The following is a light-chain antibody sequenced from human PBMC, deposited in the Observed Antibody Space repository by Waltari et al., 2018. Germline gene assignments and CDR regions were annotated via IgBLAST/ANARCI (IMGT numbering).Light chain of an antibody. CDR3: QHNNNSWT. V-gene: IGKV1-5*03. Sequence: DIQMTQSPSTLSASVGDKVTITCRASQSVRTRVAWYRQRAGEAPKVLIFGASTLENGVPSRFSGSGSGTEFTLTISGLQSDDFATYYCQHNNNSWTFGQGTKVEVK. CDR2: GAS. J-gene: IGKJ1*01. CDR1: QSVRTR.